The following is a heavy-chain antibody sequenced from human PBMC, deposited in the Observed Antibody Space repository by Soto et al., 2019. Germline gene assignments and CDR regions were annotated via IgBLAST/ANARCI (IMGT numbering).Heavy chain of an antibody. D-gene: IGHD3-3*02. V-gene: IGHV3-30*18. J-gene: IGHJ6*02. CDR2: ISYDGSTK. CDR1: GFSFSNYG. CDR3: AKAQRSHFWSGCPLYYSYTMDV. Sequence: QVPLVESGGGVSQPGKSLRISCAASGFSFSNYGMHWVRLAPGRVLEWVAVISYDGSTKYYGDSVKGRFTIARANSINTLYLQMNSLRAEDTALYYCAKAQRSHFWSGCPLYYSYTMDVWGPGTPVTVSS.